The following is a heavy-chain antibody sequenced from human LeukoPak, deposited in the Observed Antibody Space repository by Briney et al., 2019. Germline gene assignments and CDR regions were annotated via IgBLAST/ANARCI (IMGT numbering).Heavy chain of an antibody. CDR1: GGSISSYY. CDR3: ARYTNNWFDP. V-gene: IGHV4-59*08. CDR2: MYYSGST. Sequence: KTSETLSLTCTVSGGSISSYYWSWIRQPPGKGLEWIGHMYYSGSTNSNPSLKSRVTMSVDTSKNQFSLKLTSVTAADAAVYYCARYTNNWFDPWGQGTLVTVSS. D-gene: IGHD2-2*02. J-gene: IGHJ5*02.